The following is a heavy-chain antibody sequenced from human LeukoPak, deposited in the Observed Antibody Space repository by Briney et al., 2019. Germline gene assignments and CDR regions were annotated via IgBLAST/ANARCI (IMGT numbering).Heavy chain of an antibody. V-gene: IGHV3-23*01. CDR3: AKDPHQISSWYFHY. CDR1: GFPFSSYA. D-gene: IGHD6-13*01. J-gene: IGHJ4*02. CDR2: ISGSGGST. Sequence: PGGSLKLSCAASGFPFSSYAMSWVRQAPGKGLEWVSAISGSGGSTYYADSVKGRFTISRDNSKNTLYLQMNSLRAEDTAVYYCAKDPHQISSWYFHYWGQGTLVTVSS.